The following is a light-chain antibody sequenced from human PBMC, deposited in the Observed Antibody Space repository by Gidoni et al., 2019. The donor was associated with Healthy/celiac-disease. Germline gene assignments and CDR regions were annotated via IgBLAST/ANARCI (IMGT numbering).Light chain of an antibody. CDR2: EVS. J-gene: IGLJ3*02. V-gene: IGLV2-8*01. Sequence: QSALTQPPFASGSPGQSVTISCTGTSSDVGGYNYVPWYQQHPGKAPKLMIYEVSKRPSGVPDRFSGSKSGNTASLTVSGLQAEDEADYYCSSYAGSTWVFGGGTKLTVL. CDR3: SSYAGSTWV. CDR1: SSDVGGYNY.